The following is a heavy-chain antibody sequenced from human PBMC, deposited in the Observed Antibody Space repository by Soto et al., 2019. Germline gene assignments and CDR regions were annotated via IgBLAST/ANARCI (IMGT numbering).Heavy chain of an antibody. J-gene: IGHJ5*02. Sequence: ASVKVSCKASGGTFSSYAISWVRQAPGQGLEWMGGIIPIFGTANYAQKFQGRVTITADESTSTAYMELSSLRSEDTAVYYCASAGAYCGGDCPPWGQGTLVTVSS. D-gene: IGHD2-21*02. V-gene: IGHV1-69*01. CDR3: ASAGAYCGGDCPP. CDR2: IIPIFGTA. CDR1: GGTFSSYA.